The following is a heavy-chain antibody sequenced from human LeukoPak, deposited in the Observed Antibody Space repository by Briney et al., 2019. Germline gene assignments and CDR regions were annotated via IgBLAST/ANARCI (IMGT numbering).Heavy chain of an antibody. J-gene: IGHJ3*02. CDR1: GYSFTSYW. CDR3: ARPHFDFWSGDSYAFDI. D-gene: IGHD3-3*01. V-gene: IGHV5-51*01. Sequence: GESLKISCKGSGYSFTSYWIGWVRQMPGKGLEWMGIIYPGDSDTRYSPSFQGQVTISADKSISTAYLQWSSLKASDTAMYYCARPHFDFWSGDSYAFDIWGQGTMVTVSS. CDR2: IYPGDSDT.